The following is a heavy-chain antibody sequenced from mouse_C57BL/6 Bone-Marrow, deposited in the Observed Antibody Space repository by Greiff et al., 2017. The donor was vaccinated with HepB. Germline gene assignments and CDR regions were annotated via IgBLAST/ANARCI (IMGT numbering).Heavy chain of an antibody. CDR3: AGVIATERDY. V-gene: IGHV5-12*01. CDR1: GFTFSDYY. CDR2: ISNGSGST. J-gene: IGHJ2*01. Sequence: DVKLVESGGGLVQPGGSLKLSCAASGFTFSDYYMYWVRQTPEKRLEWVAYISNGSGSTYYPDPVKGSFTIYRDKAKNTLYLQMSRLNSEDTAMYYCAGVIATERDYWGQGTTLTVSS. D-gene: IGHD1-1*01.